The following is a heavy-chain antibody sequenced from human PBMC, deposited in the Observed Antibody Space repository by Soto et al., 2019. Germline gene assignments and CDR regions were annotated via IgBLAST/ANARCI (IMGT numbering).Heavy chain of an antibody. D-gene: IGHD6-19*01. V-gene: IGHV3-53*01. CDR3: VQTTGWPGFDF. Sequence: EVQLVESGGGLIQLGGSLRLSCAASGFAVSSKYMTWVRQAPGKGLEWVSVIYGGGTTYYADSVKGRFTTSRDTSKNTLYLQMNSLRAEDTAVYYCVQTTGWPGFDFWGQGTLVTVSS. CDR2: IYGGGTT. J-gene: IGHJ4*02. CDR1: GFAVSSKY.